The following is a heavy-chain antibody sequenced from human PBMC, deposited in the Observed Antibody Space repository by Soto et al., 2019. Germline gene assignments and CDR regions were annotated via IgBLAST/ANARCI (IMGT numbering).Heavy chain of an antibody. CDR2: ISGSGGST. CDR1: GFTFSSYA. Sequence: LRLSCAASGFTFSSYAMSWVRQAPGKGLEWVSAISGSGGSTYYADSVKGRFTISRDNSKNTLYLQMNSLRAEDTAVYYCAKGYDFWSGINDYWGQGTLVTAPQ. D-gene: IGHD3-3*01. CDR3: AKGYDFWSGINDY. V-gene: IGHV3-23*01. J-gene: IGHJ4*02.